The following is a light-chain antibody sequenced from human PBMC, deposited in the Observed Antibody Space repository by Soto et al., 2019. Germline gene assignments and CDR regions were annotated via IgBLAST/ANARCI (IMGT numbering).Light chain of an antibody. CDR2: DVS. CDR1: SSDVGGYNY. J-gene: IGLJ1*01. CDR3: TSYSITSTYV. Sequence: QSVLTQPASVSASPGQSITISCTGTSSDVGGYNYVSWYQQHPGKAPKLMIYDVSNRPSGVSNRFSGSKSGNTASLTISGLQPEDEAAYYCTSYSITSTYVFGSGTKLTVL. V-gene: IGLV2-14*01.